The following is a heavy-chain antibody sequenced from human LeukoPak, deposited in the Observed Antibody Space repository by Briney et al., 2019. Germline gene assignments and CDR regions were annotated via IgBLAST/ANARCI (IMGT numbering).Heavy chain of an antibody. V-gene: IGHV4-30-2*01. Sequence: SQTLSLTCAVSGGSISSGGYSWGWIRQPPGKGLEWIGYIYHSGSTYYNPSLKSRVTISVDRSKNQFSLKLSSVTAADTAVYYCARVAVTTEDNWFDPWGQGTLVTVSS. CDR2: IYHSGST. CDR3: ARVAVTTEDNWFDP. J-gene: IGHJ5*02. D-gene: IGHD4-17*01. CDR1: GGSISSGGYS.